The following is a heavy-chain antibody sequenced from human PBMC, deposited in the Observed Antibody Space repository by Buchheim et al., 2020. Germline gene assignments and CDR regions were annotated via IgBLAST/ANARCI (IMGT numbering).Heavy chain of an antibody. Sequence: EVQLLESGGGLVQPGGSLRLSCAASGFTFSDYPMSWVRQAPGKGLEWVSAISGSGGSTYYADSVKGRFTISSANSKNTHTLQMNSLRAEDTAVYYCAKSSIGYCSSTSCYPYYYYYYMDVWGKGTT. CDR1: GFTFSDYP. D-gene: IGHD2-2*01. V-gene: IGHV3-23*01. CDR3: AKSSIGYCSSTSCYPYYYYYYMDV. CDR2: ISGSGGST. J-gene: IGHJ6*03.